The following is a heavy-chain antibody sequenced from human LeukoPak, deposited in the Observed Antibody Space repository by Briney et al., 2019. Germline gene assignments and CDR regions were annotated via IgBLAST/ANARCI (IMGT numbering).Heavy chain of an antibody. CDR1: GDSINGYF. D-gene: IGHD6-19*01. Sequence: PSETLSLTCTVSGDSINGYFWSWIRQPPGQGLEWVGYIYYRGGTSYNPSLGGRITVSLDTSRNQFFLRLTSVTPADTAMYYCARHGNTGPVSGLPLDHWGHGTLDSVSS. CDR2: IYYRGGT. J-gene: IGHJ4*01. CDR3: ARHGNTGPVSGLPLDH. V-gene: IGHV4-59*08.